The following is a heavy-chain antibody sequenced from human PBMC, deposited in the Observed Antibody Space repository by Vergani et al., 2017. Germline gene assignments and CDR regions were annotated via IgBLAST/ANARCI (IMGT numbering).Heavy chain of an antibody. CDR1: GFTVSSNY. Sequence: EVQLVESGGGLVQPGGSLRLSCAASGFTVSSNYMSWVRQAPGKGLEWVSVIYSGGSTYYADSVKGRFTISRDNSKNTLYLQMNSLRAEDTAVYYCAKNLGSGSYGYYYGMDVWGQGTTVTVSS. CDR2: IYSGGST. D-gene: IGHD3-10*01. V-gene: IGHV3-66*02. J-gene: IGHJ6*02. CDR3: AKNLGSGSYGYYYGMDV.